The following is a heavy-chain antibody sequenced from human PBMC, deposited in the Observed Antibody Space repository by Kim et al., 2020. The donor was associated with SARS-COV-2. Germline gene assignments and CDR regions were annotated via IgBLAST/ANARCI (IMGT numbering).Heavy chain of an antibody. V-gene: IGHV4-59*01. D-gene: IGHD3-9*01. J-gene: IGHJ3*02. CDR3: ATTYYDILTGYDAFDI. Sequence: SETLSLTCTVSGGSISSYYWSWIRQPPGKGLEWIGYIYYSGSTNYNPSLKSRVTISVDTSKNQFSLKLSSVTAADTAVYYCATTYYDILTGYDAFDIWGQGTMVTVSS. CDR1: GGSISSYY. CDR2: IYYSGST.